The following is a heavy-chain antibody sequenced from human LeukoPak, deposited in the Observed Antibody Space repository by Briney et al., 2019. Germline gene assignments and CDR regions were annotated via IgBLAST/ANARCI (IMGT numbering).Heavy chain of an antibody. J-gene: IGHJ4*02. CDR1: GFTFSSYS. D-gene: IGHD2-15*01. CDR2: ISSSSSYI. V-gene: IGHV3-21*01. CDR3: ARDLRSLAGHHFDY. Sequence: AGGSLRLSCAASGFTFSSYSMNWVRQAPGKGLEWVSSISSSSSYIYYADSVKGRFTISRDNAKNSLYLQMNSLIAEDTAVYYCARDLRSLAGHHFDYWGQGTLVTVSS.